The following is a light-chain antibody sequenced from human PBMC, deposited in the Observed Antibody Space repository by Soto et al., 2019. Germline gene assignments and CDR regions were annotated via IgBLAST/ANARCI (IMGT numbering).Light chain of an antibody. CDR2: WAS. Sequence: DIVMTQSPDSLAVSLGERATINCKSSQSVLYTSNNKNYLAWYQQKPGQPPKLLISWASTRESGVPERFSGSGSGTDSTLAISSLQAEDVAVYYCQQYYSAPFTFGPGTKVDIK. CDR3: QQYYSAPFT. V-gene: IGKV4-1*01. CDR1: QSVLYTSNNKNY. J-gene: IGKJ3*01.